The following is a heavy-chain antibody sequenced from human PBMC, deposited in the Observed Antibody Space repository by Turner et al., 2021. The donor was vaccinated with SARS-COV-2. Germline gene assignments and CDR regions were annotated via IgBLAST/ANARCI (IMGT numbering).Heavy chain of an antibody. D-gene: IGHD2-15*01. CDR2: ILPGDSDM. V-gene: IGHV5-51*01. J-gene: IGHJ3*01. Sequence: EEQLVQSGAAVRRLGESLTISCVGFQYTFTRYWIAWVRQMPGQGMEWMGSILPGDSDMRYSPSLRGQVTISADKSIVTAYRQWSSLKASDTGMYYCANVTRGYCYDRKTFDVWGQGTMVTVSS. CDR1: QYTFTRYW. CDR3: ANVTRGYCYDRKTFDV.